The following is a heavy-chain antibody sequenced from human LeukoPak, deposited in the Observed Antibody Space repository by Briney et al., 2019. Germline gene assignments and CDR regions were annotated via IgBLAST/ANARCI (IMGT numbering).Heavy chain of an antibody. V-gene: IGHV1-8*01. Sequence: ASVKVSYKASGYTFTSCDINWVRQAPGQGLEWMGWMNPNSGNTGYAQKFQGRVTMTRNTSISTAYVELSSLRSEDTAVYYCARVTSYYGFFGYWGQGTLVTVSS. J-gene: IGHJ4*02. CDR3: ARVTSYYGFFGY. CDR1: GYTFTSCD. D-gene: IGHD1-26*01. CDR2: MNPNSGNT.